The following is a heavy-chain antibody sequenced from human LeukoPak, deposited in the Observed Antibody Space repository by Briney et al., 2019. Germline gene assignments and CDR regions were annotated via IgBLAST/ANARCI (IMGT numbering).Heavy chain of an antibody. V-gene: IGHV4-59*08. D-gene: IGHD6-25*01. J-gene: IGHJ4*02. CDR1: GGSINNYY. CDR2: VYYSGST. CDR3: ARSGRKPFDY. Sequence: SETLSLTCTVSGGSINNYYWSWIRQPPGKGLEWIGYVYYSGSTNYNPSLKSRVTISLDTSKKQFSLKLSSVTAADTAVYYCARSGRKPFDYWGQGTLVTVSS.